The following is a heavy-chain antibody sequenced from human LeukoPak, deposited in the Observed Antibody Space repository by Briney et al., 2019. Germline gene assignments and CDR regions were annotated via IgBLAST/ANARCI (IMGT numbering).Heavy chain of an antibody. V-gene: IGHV5-51*01. J-gene: IGHJ4*02. D-gene: IGHD1-26*01. CDR3: ARHLGSYPLDY. Sequence: GESLKISCKGSGYSFTNYWIGWVRQMPGKGLEWMGIIYPGDSDTRYSASFQGQVTISADKSISTTYLQWSSLRASDTAMYYCARHLGSYPLDYWGQGTLVTVSS. CDR2: IYPGDSDT. CDR1: GYSFTNYW.